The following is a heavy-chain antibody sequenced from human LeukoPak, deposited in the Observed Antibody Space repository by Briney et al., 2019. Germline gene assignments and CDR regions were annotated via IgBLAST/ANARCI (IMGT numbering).Heavy chain of an antibody. CDR1: GFTFSTYW. Sequence: GGSLRLSCAASGFTFSTYWMTWVRQVPGKGLEWVGNIKGDGSERYYLDSVKGRFTISRDNAKNSLYLQMNSLRAEDTAVYYCAREDYGDLYFDYWGQGTLVTVSS. V-gene: IGHV3-7*01. CDR2: IKGDGSER. D-gene: IGHD4-17*01. CDR3: AREDYGDLYFDY. J-gene: IGHJ4*02.